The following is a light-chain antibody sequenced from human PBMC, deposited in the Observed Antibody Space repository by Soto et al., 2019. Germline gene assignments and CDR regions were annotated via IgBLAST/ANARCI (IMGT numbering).Light chain of an antibody. V-gene: IGLV1-47*02. Sequence: QSVLTQPPSASGTPGQRVTISCSGSSSNIGSNYVYWYQQLPGTAPKLLIYSNNQRPSGVPDRFSGSKSGTSASLAISGLRSEDGADYYCAAWDDSLSGLYVFGTGTKVNVL. CDR3: AAWDDSLSGLYV. CDR2: SNN. CDR1: SSNIGSNY. J-gene: IGLJ1*01.